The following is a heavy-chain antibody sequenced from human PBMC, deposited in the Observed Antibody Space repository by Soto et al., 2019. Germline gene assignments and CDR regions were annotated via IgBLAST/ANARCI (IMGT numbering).Heavy chain of an antibody. J-gene: IGHJ4*01. CDR1: GFTISECS. D-gene: IGHD3-10*02. CDR2: ITIRTGNV. Sequence: GGSLRLSCEASGFTISECSMNWVRQAPGKGLEWLAYITIRTGNVLYADSVRGRFTISADNAENSVILQMNSLRDEDSAVYFCVRDRDLYRDMFHADLWGPGTLVTVSS. CDR3: VRDRDLYRDMFHADL. V-gene: IGHV3-48*02.